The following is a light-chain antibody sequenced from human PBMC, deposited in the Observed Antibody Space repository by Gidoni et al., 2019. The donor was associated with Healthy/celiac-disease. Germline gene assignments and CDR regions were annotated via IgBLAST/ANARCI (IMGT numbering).Light chain of an antibody. CDR3: QQYYSTPFT. CDR1: QSVLYSSTNKNY. CDR2: WAS. J-gene: IGKJ3*01. V-gene: IGKV4-1*01. Sequence: DSGMTQSPDSLAVSLGERATINCKSSQSVLYSSTNKNYLAWYQQKPGQPPKLLIYWASTRESGVPDRFSGSGSGTDFTLTISSLQAEDVAVYYCQQYYSTPFTFGPXTKVDIK.